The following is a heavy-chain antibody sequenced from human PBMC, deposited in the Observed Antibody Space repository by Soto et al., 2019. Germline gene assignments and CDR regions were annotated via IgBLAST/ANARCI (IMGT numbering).Heavy chain of an antibody. D-gene: IGHD3-3*01. J-gene: IGHJ4*02. V-gene: IGHV3-33*01. CDR1: GFTFSSYG. CDR2: IWYDGSNK. Sequence: QVQLVESGGGVVQPGRSLRLSCAASGFTFSSYGMHWVRQAPGKGLEWVAVIWYDGSNKYYADSVKGRFTISRDNSKNTLYLQMNSRRAEDTAVYYCAREPYYDFWSGYPEPCDYWGQGTLVTVSS. CDR3: AREPYYDFWSGYPEPCDY.